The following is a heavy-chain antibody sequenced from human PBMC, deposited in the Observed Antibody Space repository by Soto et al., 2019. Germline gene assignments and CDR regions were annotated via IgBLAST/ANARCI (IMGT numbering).Heavy chain of an antibody. D-gene: IGHD3-3*01. V-gene: IGHV1-46*01. CDR1: GYTFTSYY. Sequence: ASVKVSCKASGYTFTSYYMHWVRQAPGQGLEWMGIINPSGGSTSYAQKFQGRVTMTRDTSTSTVYMELSSLRSEDTAVYFCAKRISRQIYGVAKGAFDVWGLGTMVTVSS. CDR3: AKRISRQIYGVAKGAFDV. J-gene: IGHJ3*01. CDR2: INPSGGST.